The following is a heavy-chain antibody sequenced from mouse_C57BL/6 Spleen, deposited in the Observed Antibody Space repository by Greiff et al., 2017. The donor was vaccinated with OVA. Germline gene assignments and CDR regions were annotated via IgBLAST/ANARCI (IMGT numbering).Heavy chain of an antibody. D-gene: IGHD1-1*01. CDR1: GYAFSSSW. V-gene: IGHV1-82*01. CDR3: ARSSYYYGSSDYAMDY. CDR2: IYPGDGDT. J-gene: IGHJ4*01. Sequence: VQLQQSGPELVKPGASVKISCKASGYAFSSSWMNWVKQRPGKGLEWIGRIYPGDGDTNYNGKFKGKATLTADKSSSTAYMQLSSLTSEDSAVYFCARSSYYYGSSDYAMDYWGQGTSVTVSS.